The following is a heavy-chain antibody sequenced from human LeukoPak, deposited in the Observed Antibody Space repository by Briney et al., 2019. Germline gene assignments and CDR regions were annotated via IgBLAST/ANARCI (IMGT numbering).Heavy chain of an antibody. V-gene: IGHV4-59*08. D-gene: IGHD2-21*02. J-gene: IGHJ6*02. Sequence: SETLSLTCTVSGGSISSYHWSWIRQPPGKGLEWIGYIYYSGSTNYNPSLKSRVTISVDSSKNQFSLKLSSVTAADTAVYYCARLSGGDNYYYYGMDLWGQGTTVTVSS. CDR3: ARLSGGDNYYYYGMDL. CDR2: IYYSGST. CDR1: GGSISSYH.